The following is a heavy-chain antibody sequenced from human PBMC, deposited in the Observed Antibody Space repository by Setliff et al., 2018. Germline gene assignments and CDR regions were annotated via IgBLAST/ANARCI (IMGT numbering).Heavy chain of an antibody. CDR2: IFGGSSSP. CDR1: GFTFSNYA. J-gene: IGHJ4*02. Sequence: PGGSLRLSCAASGFTFSNYAVSWVRQAPGKGLEWVSTIFGGSSSPYYADSVKGRFTISRDNSKSTLYLQMNSLRAEDTAVYHCAKAASPLFGILGVEYYFDSWGQGNLVTVSS. CDR3: AKAASPLFGILGVEYYFDS. V-gene: IGHV3-23*03. D-gene: IGHD3-3*01.